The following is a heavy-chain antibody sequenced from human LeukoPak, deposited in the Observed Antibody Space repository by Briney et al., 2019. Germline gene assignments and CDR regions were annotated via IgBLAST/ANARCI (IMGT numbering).Heavy chain of an antibody. CDR1: GFSFSRYS. CDR2: ASSSSSYL. J-gene: IGHJ4*02. D-gene: IGHD3-10*01. V-gene: IGHV3-21*06. CDR3: ARLGGAYVSGFYFDS. Sequence: GGSLRLSCAASGFSFSRYSMNWVRQAPGQGLEWVASASSSSSYLYHVDSVKGRFTISRDNADNSLYLQMSRLRVEDTAVYYCARLGGAYVSGFYFDSWGQGTLVTVSS.